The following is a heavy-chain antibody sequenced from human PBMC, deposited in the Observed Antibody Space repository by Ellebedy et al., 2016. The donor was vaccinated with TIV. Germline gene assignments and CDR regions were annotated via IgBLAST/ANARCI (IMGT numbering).Heavy chain of an antibody. Sequence: MPSETLSLTCTVSGGSTSSYYWSWIRQPPGRRLEWIGYIYNNGGTNYNPSLTSRVTISVDRSKNQFSLKLASVSAADTAVYYCARGLRGPFDYWGQGTQVTVSS. CDR1: GGSTSSYY. J-gene: IGHJ4*02. CDR2: IYNNGGT. CDR3: ARGLRGPFDY. V-gene: IGHV4-59*01.